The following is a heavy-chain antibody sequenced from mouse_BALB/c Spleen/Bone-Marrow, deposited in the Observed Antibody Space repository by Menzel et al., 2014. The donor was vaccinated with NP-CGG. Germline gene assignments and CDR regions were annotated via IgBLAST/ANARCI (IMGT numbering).Heavy chain of an antibody. CDR2: IDPETGGT. CDR1: GYTFTDYE. D-gene: IGHD1-1*01. CDR3: TGGDNFITTVVVDFDY. J-gene: IGHJ2*01. V-gene: IGHV1-15*01. Sequence: VQLQQSGAELVRPGASVTLSCKASGYTFTDYEMHWVKQTPVHGLEWIGAIDPETGGTAYNQKFKGKATLTADKSSSTAYMELRSLTSEDSAVYYCTGGDNFITTVVVDFDYWGQGTTLTVSS.